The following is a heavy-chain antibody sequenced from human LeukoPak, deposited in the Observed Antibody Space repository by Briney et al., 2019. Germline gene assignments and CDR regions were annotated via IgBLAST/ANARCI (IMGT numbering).Heavy chain of an antibody. CDR2: ISYDGSNK. CDR1: GFTLSSYA. D-gene: IGHD2-21*01. V-gene: IGHV3-30*04. CDR3: ARDRLWYFDY. J-gene: IGHJ4*02. Sequence: SLRLSRAASGFTLSSYAMHWVRQAPGKGLEWVAAISYDGSNKYYADSVKGPFTISRDNSKNTLYLQMNSPRAQNTAVYYCARDRLWYFDYWGQGTLVTVSS.